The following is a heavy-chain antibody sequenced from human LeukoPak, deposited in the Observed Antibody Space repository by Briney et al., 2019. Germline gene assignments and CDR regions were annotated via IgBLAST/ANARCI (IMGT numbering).Heavy chain of an antibody. Sequence: ASVKVSCKASGYTFTSYGISWVRQAPGRGLEWMGWISAYNGNTNYAQKLQGRVTMTTDISTSTAYMELRSLRSDDTAVYYCARRYCSSTSCHVDYWGQGTLVTVSS. CDR3: ARRYCSSTSCHVDY. J-gene: IGHJ4*02. D-gene: IGHD2-2*01. CDR2: ISAYNGNT. V-gene: IGHV1-18*04. CDR1: GYTFTSYG.